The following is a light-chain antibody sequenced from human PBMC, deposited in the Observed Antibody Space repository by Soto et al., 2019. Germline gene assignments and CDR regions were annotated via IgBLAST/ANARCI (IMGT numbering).Light chain of an antibody. Sequence: EIIMTQSPATLSVSPGEGATLSCRASQGIGSTLAWYQHKPGQAPRLLIYGASIRATGIPARFSGSGSGTEFTLTISTLQSEDFAIYYCQHYNNWPPWTFGQGTKVDIK. V-gene: IGKV3-15*01. J-gene: IGKJ1*01. CDR3: QHYNNWPPWT. CDR2: GAS. CDR1: QGIGST.